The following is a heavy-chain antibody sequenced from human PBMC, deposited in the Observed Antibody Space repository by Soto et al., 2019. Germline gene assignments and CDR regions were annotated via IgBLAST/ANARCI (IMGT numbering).Heavy chain of an antibody. J-gene: IGHJ5*02. CDR1: GYTFTSYY. V-gene: IGHV1-46*01. CDR3: ARDRSLSDCSGGSCYYVGGHWFEP. CDR2: INPSGGST. D-gene: IGHD2-15*01. Sequence: EASVKVSCKASGYTFTSYYMHCVRQAPGQGLEWMGIINPSGGSTSYAQKFQGRVTMTRDTSTSTVYMELSSLRSEDTAVYYCARDRSLSDCSGGSCYYVGGHWFEPWGQGTLVTVSS.